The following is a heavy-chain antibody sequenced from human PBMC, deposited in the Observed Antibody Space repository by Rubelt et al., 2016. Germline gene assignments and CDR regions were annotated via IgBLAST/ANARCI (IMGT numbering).Heavy chain of an antibody. J-gene: IGHJ4*02. CDR2: VWYDGSNK. CDR3: ARDGPDGKPEFDY. CDR1: STYG. Sequence: STYGIHWVRQAPGKGLEWVAVVWYDGSNKYYADSVKGRFTISRDNSKNTLYLQMNSLRADDTAVYYCARDGPDGKPEFDYWGQGTLLTVSS. V-gene: IGHV3-33*01. D-gene: IGHD1-14*01.